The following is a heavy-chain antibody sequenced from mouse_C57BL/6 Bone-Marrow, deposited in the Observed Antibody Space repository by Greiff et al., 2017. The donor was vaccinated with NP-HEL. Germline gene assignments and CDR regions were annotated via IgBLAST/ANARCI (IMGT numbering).Heavy chain of an antibody. CDR1: GYTFTSYW. Sequence: QVQLKQPGAELVRPGSSVKLSCKASGYTFTSYWMHWVKQRPIQGLEWIGNIDPSDSETHYNQKFKDKATLTVDKSSSTAYMQLSSLTSEDSAVYYCARWFPYYFDYWGQGTTLTVSS. CDR3: ARWFPYYFDY. J-gene: IGHJ2*01. CDR2: IDPSDSET. V-gene: IGHV1-52*01. D-gene: IGHD2-2*01.